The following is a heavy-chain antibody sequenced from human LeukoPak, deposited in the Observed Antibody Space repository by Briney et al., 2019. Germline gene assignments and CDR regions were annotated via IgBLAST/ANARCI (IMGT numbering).Heavy chain of an antibody. Sequence: TGGSLRLSCAASGLTFSSYSMDWVRQAPGKGLEWVSYISSSSSTIYYADSVKGRFTISRDNAKNSLYLQMNSLRAEDTAVYYCARVDYDSSAWGQGTLVTVSS. CDR3: ARVDYDSSA. V-gene: IGHV3-48*01. CDR2: ISSSSSTI. D-gene: IGHD3-22*01. CDR1: GLTFSSYS. J-gene: IGHJ5*02.